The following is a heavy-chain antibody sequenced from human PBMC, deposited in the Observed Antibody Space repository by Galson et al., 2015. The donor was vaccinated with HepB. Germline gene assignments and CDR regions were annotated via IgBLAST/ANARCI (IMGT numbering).Heavy chain of an antibody. V-gene: IGHV3-21*04. Sequence: SLRLSCAGSGFTFSSHFMNWVRQAPGKGLEWVAYISATSRNIYYADSVKGRFSISRDNGKNSLYLQMNSLRAEDTAVYYCTRLADLSGYSSSWGQGTLVTVSS. D-gene: IGHD6-13*01. CDR3: TRLADLSGYSSS. CDR1: GFTFSSHF. J-gene: IGHJ4*02. CDR2: ISATSRNI.